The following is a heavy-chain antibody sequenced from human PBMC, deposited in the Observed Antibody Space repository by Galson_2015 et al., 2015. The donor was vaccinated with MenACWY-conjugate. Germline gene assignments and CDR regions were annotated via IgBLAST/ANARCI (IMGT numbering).Heavy chain of an antibody. Sequence: SLRLSCAASGFTFSDAWMSWVRQAPGKGLEWLGRIRTKTDAGTTDYAAPVNGRFIISRDDSKNTLYLQMHNLKIEDTGIYYCCAAFGGPYGAGSFHSLDHWGQGSLVAVSS. D-gene: IGHD3-10*01. CDR3: CAAFGGPYGAGSFHSLDH. J-gene: IGHJ4*02. CDR2: IRTKTDAGTT. CDR1: GFTFSDAW. V-gene: IGHV3-15*01.